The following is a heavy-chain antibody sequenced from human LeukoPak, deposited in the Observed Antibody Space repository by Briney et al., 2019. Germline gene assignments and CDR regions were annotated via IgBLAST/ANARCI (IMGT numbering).Heavy chain of an antibody. J-gene: IGHJ4*02. V-gene: IGHV3-30-3*01. CDR2: ISYDGSNK. D-gene: IGHD6-13*01. CDR3: ARGAWGSSSSTDY. Sequence: PGGSLRLSCAASGFTFSIYAMHWVRQAPGKGLEWVAVISYDGSNKYYADSVKGRFTISRDNSKNTLYLQMNSLRAEDTAVYYCARGAWGSSSSTDYWGQGTLVTVSS. CDR1: GFTFSIYA.